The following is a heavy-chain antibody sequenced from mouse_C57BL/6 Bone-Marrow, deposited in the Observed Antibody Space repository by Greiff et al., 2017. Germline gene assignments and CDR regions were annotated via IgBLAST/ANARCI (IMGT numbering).Heavy chain of an antibody. Sequence: VKLMESGAELVKPGASVKMSCKASGYTFTSYWITWVKQRPGQGLEWIGDIYPGSGSTNYNEKFKSKATLTVDTSSSTAYMQLSSLTSEASAVYYCARWGNPWFAYWGQGTLVTVSA. CDR3: ARWGNPWFAY. D-gene: IGHD2-1*01. CDR1: GYTFTSYW. CDR2: IYPGSGST. J-gene: IGHJ3*01. V-gene: IGHV1-55*01.